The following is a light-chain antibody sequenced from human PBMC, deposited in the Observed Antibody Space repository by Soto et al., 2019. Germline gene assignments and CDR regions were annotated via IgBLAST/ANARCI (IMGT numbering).Light chain of an antibody. CDR3: AAWDDSLSGVV. J-gene: IGLJ3*02. CDR2: RHD. V-gene: IGLV1-47*01. CDR1: RSNIGSNH. Sequence: QSVLTQPPSASGTPGQRVAISCSGSRSNIGSNHVNWYQHLPGTAPKLLIYRHDLRPSGVPDRISGSKSGTSASLAIGGLQSEDEGVYYCAAWDDSLSGVVFGGGTQLTVL.